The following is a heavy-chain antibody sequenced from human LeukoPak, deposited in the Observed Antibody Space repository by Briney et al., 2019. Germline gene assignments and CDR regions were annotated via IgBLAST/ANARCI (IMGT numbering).Heavy chain of an antibody. CDR1: GYTFTGYY. Sequence: GASVKVSCKASGYTFTGYYMHWVRQAPGQGLEWMGWINPNSGGTNYAQKFQGWVTMTRDTSISTAYMELSRLRSDDTAVYYCARGGYCSSTSCHNWFDPWGQGTLVTVSS. CDR2: INPNSGGT. V-gene: IGHV1-2*04. J-gene: IGHJ5*02. D-gene: IGHD2-2*01. CDR3: ARGGYCSSTSCHNWFDP.